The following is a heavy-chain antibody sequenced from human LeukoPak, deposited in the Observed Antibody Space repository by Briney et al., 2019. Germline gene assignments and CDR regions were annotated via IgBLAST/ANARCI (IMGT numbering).Heavy chain of an antibody. CDR2: IHNSRST. Sequence: SETLSLTCTVSGGSISSLYWTWIRQPPGKGLEWIGNIHNSRSTNYNPSLKSRVTISVDTAKNQFSLRLNLVTAAYTAVYYGGRESFGGHCSRTGCFQYAWVDPWGQGSLVTVSS. J-gene: IGHJ5*02. V-gene: IGHV4-59*11. CDR3: GRESFGGHCSRTGCFQYAWVDP. CDR1: GGSISSLY. D-gene: IGHD2-2*01.